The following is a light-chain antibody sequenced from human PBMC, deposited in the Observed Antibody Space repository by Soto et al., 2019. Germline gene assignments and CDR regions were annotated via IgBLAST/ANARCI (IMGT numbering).Light chain of an antibody. Sequence: QSVLTQPPSVSAAPGQEVTISCSGSHSNIGSNHASWYQRVPGTAPKLLISENNKRPSGIPDRFSGSKSATSATLGITGLQTGDEADYYCGTLDDSLSALLFGGGIQLTVL. V-gene: IGLV1-51*02. CDR2: ENN. CDR3: GTLDDSLSALL. J-gene: IGLJ2*01. CDR1: HSNIGSNH.